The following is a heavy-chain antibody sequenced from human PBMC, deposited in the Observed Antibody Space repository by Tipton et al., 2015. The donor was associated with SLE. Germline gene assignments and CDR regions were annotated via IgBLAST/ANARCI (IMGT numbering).Heavy chain of an antibody. V-gene: IGHV4-59*11. D-gene: IGHD2-15*01. CDR2: IHYNRDT. CDR3: ARGSVVADDF. J-gene: IGHJ4*02. Sequence: TLSLTCAVSGGSISSHYWGWIRQSPGKGLEWIGYIHYNRDTNYHPSLKSRVTISVDTSKNQLSLKLTSVTAADTAVYYCARGSVVADDFWSQGTLVTVSS. CDR1: GGSISSHY.